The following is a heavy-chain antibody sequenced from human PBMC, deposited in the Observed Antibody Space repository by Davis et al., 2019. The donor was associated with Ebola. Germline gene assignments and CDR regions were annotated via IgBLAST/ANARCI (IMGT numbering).Heavy chain of an antibody. CDR2: ISTSKGNT. J-gene: IGHJ4*02. Sequence: ASVKVSCKASGYIFTSSGISWVRQVPGQEPEWMGWISTSKGNTKYTKNLQGRVTMTRDTSTSTAFMELRSLRPDDTAFYYCARDRDWNLDFWGQGTLVTVSS. CDR3: ARDRDWNLDF. CDR1: GYIFTSSG. D-gene: IGHD1-1*01. V-gene: IGHV1-18*01.